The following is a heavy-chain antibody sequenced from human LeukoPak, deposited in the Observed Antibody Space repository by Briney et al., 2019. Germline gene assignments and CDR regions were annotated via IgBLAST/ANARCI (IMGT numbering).Heavy chain of an antibody. D-gene: IGHD6-19*01. CDR3: ASRTSSGWNFDY. Sequence: GASVEVSCKASGGTFSSYAISWVRQAPGQGLEWMGGIIPIFGTANYAQKFQGRVTITADKSTSTAYMELSSLRSEDTAVYYCASRTSSGWNFDYWGQGTLVTVSS. CDR1: GGTFSSYA. CDR2: IIPIFGTA. J-gene: IGHJ4*02. V-gene: IGHV1-69*06.